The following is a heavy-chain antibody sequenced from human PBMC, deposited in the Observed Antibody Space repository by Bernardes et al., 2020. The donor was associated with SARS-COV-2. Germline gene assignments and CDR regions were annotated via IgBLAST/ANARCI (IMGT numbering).Heavy chain of an antibody. CDR2: ISGSGGST. CDR3: AKGGPGGFWEWGSGIWHLMDV. V-gene: IGHV3-23*01. Sequence: GGSLRLSCAASGFTFSSYAMSWVRQAPGKGLEWVSAISGSGGSTYYADSVKGRFTISRDNSKNTLDLQMNSLRAEDTAVYYCAKGGPGGFWEWGSGIWHLMDVRGQETTATVSS. J-gene: IGHJ6*02. CDR1: GFTFSSYA. D-gene: IGHD3-3*01.